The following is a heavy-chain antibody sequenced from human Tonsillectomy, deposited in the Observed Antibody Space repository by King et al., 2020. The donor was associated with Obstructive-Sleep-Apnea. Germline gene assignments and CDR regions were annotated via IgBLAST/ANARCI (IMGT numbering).Heavy chain of an antibody. D-gene: IGHD6-13*01. CDR1: GGSFSDYY. CDR2: INHSGST. J-gene: IGHJ5*02. CDR3: ARGSGAAAVNWFDP. Sequence: VQLQQWGAGLLKPSETLSLTCAVFGGSFSDYYWSWIRQPPGKGLEWIGEINHSGSTNYNPSLKSRVAVSADTSKNQFSLKLSSVTAADTAVYYCARGSGAAAVNWFDPWGQGTPVTVSS. V-gene: IGHV4-34*01.